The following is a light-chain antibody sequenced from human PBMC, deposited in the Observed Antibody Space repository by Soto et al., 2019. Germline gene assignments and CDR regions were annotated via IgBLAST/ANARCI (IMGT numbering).Light chain of an antibody. V-gene: IGLV1-47*02. J-gene: IGLJ1*01. CDR3: AAWDDRFLYV. CDR1: GSNIGSNY. CDR2: SNN. Sequence: QSVLTQPPSASGTPGQRVTISCSGSGSNIGSNYVYWYQQLPGTAPKLLIYSNNQRPSGVPDRFSGSKSGTSASLAISGLRSEDEADYYCAAWDDRFLYVFGTGTKVTVL.